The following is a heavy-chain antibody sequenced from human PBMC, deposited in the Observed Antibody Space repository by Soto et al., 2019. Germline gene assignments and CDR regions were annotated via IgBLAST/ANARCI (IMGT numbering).Heavy chain of an antibody. V-gene: IGHV3-15*01. CDR1: GFTFSNAW. D-gene: IGHD3-10*01. J-gene: IGHJ4*02. Sequence: EVQLVESGGGLVKPRGSLRLSCAASGFTFSNAWMSWVRQAPGKGLEWVGRIKSKTDGGTTDYAAPVKGRFTISRDDSKNTLYLQMNSLKTEDTAVYYCTVDEGITMVRGVIQYWGQGTLVTVSS. CDR3: TVDEGITMVRGVIQY. CDR2: IKSKTDGGTT.